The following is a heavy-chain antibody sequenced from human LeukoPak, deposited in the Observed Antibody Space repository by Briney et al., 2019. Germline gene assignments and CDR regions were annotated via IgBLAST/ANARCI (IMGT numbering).Heavy chain of an antibody. CDR3: AKEMGSPPYDYYYGMDV. Sequence: PGGSLRLSCAASGFTFSSYGMHWVRQAPGKGLEWVAVISYDGSNKYYADSVKGRFTISRDNSKNTLYLQMNSLRVEDTAVYYCAKEMGSPPYDYYYGMDVWGQGTTVTVSS. CDR1: GFTFSSYG. CDR2: ISYDGSNK. V-gene: IGHV3-30*18. J-gene: IGHJ6*02. D-gene: IGHD3-10*01.